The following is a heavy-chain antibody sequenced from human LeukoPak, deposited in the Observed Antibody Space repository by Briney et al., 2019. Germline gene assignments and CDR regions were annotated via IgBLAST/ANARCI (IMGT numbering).Heavy chain of an antibody. CDR2: VNPRGTST. CDR1: GFTFKNYG. V-gene: IGHV3-23*05. Sequence: GGSLRLSCVASGFTFKNYGMAWVRQAPGKGLEWVSGVNPRGTSTDYADSVEGRFTISRDNSKDTLYLQMNSLRADDTAIYYCARGGLNVIVAVMTEWYFDLWGRGTLVTVSS. D-gene: IGHD3-22*01. CDR3: ARGGLNVIVAVMTEWYFDL. J-gene: IGHJ2*01.